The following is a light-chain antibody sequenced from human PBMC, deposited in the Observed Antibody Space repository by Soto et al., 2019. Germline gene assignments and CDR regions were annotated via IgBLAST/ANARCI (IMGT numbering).Light chain of an antibody. CDR3: SLYTSENAYV. V-gene: IGLV2-18*01. CDR1: STDFVSYNR. J-gene: IGLJ1*01. Sequence: QSALTQPHSVSGSPGQSVTISCTGTSTDFVSYNRVSWYQQPPGTAPKLMIYEVSKRPSGVPDRFSGSKSGNTASLTISGLQAADEADYYCSLYTSENAYVFGTGTKVTVL. CDR2: EVS.